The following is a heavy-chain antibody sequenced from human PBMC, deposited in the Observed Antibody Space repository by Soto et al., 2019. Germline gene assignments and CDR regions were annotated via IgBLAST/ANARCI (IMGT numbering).Heavy chain of an antibody. CDR2: INPNSGGT. CDR3: ARDGYDYVWGSYRYGPWFDP. V-gene: IGHV1-2*02. J-gene: IGHJ5*02. CDR1: GYTFTGYY. Sequence: ASVKVSCKASGYTFTGYYMHWVRQAPGQGLEWMGWINPNSGGTNYAQKFQGMVTMTRDTSISTAYMELSRLRSDDTAVYYCARDGYDYVWGSYRYGPWFDPWGQGTLVTVSS. D-gene: IGHD3-16*02.